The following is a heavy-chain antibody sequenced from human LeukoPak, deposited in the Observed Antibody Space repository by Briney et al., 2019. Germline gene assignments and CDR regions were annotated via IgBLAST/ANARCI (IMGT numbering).Heavy chain of an antibody. V-gene: IGHV4-39*07. J-gene: IGHJ6*03. D-gene: IGHD2-15*01. CDR1: GGSISSSSYY. CDR2: INHSGST. Sequence: YPSETLSLTCTVSGGSISSSSYYWGWIRQPPGKGLEWIGEINHSGSTNYNPSLKSRVTISVDTSKNQFSLKLSSVTAADTAVYYCARGLSYCSGGSCYSPTGYYYYYMDVWGKGTTVTVSS. CDR3: ARGLSYCSGGSCYSPTGYYYYYMDV.